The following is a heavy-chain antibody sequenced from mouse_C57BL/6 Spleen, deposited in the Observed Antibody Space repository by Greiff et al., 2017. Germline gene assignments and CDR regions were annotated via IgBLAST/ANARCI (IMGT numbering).Heavy chain of an antibody. CDR3: ARDQNYGSSYAMDY. D-gene: IGHD1-1*01. Sequence: EVKLMESEGGLVQPGSSMKLSCTASGFTFSDYYMAWVRQVPEKGLEWVANINYDGSSTYYLDSLKSRFIISRDNAKNILYLQMSSLKSEDTATYYCARDQNYGSSYAMDYWGQGTSVTVSS. J-gene: IGHJ4*01. V-gene: IGHV5-16*01. CDR1: GFTFSDYY. CDR2: INYDGSST.